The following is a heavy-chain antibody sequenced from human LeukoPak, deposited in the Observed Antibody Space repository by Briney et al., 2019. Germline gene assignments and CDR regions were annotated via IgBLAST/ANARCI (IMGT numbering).Heavy chain of an antibody. CDR2: IKQDGSEK. Sequence: GGSLRLSCAASGFTFSSYWVSWVRQAPGKGLEWVANIKQDGSEKYYVDSVKGRFTISRDNAKNSLYLQMNSLRAEDTAVYYCATVNYWGQGTLVTVSS. CDR3: ATVNY. J-gene: IGHJ4*02. V-gene: IGHV3-7*01. CDR1: GFTFSSYW.